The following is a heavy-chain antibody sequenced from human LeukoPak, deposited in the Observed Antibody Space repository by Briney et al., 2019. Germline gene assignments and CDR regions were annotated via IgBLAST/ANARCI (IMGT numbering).Heavy chain of an antibody. J-gene: IGHJ4*02. CDR2: IYYSGST. D-gene: IGHD3-22*01. Sequence: SETLSLTCTVSGGSISSYYWSWIRQPPGKGLEWIGYIYYSGSTNYNPSLKSRVTISVDTSKNQFSLKLSSVTAADTAVYYCARGYYDSSGYSFDYWGQGTLVTVSS. V-gene: IGHV4-59*01. CDR3: ARGYYDSSGYSFDY. CDR1: GGSISSYY.